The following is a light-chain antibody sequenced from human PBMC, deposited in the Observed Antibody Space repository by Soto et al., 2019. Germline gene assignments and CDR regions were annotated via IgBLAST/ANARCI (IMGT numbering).Light chain of an antibody. CDR3: QQSYSSPRT. V-gene: IGKV1-39*01. CDR1: QTITSY. Sequence: DLQMTQSPSSLSASVGDRVTITCRASQTITSYLNWYQQKPGKAPKLLIYAASSLQSGVPSRFSGSGSETDFTLTISSLQPEDFATYYCQQSYSSPRTFGQGTKVEIK. J-gene: IGKJ1*01. CDR2: AAS.